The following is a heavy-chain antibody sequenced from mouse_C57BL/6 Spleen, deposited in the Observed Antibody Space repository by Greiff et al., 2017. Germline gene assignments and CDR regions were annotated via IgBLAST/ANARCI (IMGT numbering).Heavy chain of an antibody. V-gene: IGHV1-81*01. Sequence: QVQLQQSGAELARPGASVKLSCKASGYTFTSYGISWVKQRTGQGLEWIGEIYPRSGNTYYNEKFKGKATLTADKSSSTAYMELRSLTSEDSAVYFCASHDGPTPGWFAYWGQGTLVTVSA. CDR2: IYPRSGNT. D-gene: IGHD2-3*01. J-gene: IGHJ3*01. CDR3: ASHDGPTPGWFAY. CDR1: GYTFTSYG.